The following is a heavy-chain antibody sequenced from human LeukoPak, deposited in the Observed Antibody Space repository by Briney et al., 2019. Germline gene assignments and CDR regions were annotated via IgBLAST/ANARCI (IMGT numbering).Heavy chain of an antibody. J-gene: IGHJ4*02. CDR1: GYTFTSYD. CDR2: MNPNSGNT. Sequence: ASVKVSCKASGYTFTSYDINWVRQATGQGLEWMGWMNPNSGNTGYAQKFQGRVTMTRNTSISTAYMELSSLRSEDTAVYYCARGLEYYGSGSYYWGNDFDYWGQGTLVTVSS. V-gene: IGHV1-8*01. D-gene: IGHD3-10*01. CDR3: ARGLEYYGSGSYYWGNDFDY.